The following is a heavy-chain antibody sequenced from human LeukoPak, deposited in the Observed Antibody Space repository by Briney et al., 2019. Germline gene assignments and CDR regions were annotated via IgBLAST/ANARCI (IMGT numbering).Heavy chain of an antibody. J-gene: IGHJ4*02. CDR1: GFTFSSYD. D-gene: IGHD6-19*01. Sequence: GGSLRLSCAASGFTFSSYDMHWVRQAPGKGLEWVAVIWYDGSNKYYADSVKGRFTISRDNFKNTLYLQMNSLRAEDTAVYYCARDPEKYSSGWYCFDYWGQGTLVTVSS. CDR2: IWYDGSNK. V-gene: IGHV3-33*01. CDR3: ARDPEKYSSGWYCFDY.